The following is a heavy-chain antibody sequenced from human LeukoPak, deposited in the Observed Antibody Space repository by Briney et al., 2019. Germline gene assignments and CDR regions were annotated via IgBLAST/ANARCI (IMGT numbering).Heavy chain of an antibody. D-gene: IGHD3-10*01. CDR3: AREGYYGSGSPPSLYFDY. J-gene: IGHJ4*02. Sequence: GGSLGLSCAASGFTFRNYVTHWVRQAPGKGLEWVAVTSSDLNVKLYADSVKGRFTISRDNSRSTLYLQMNSLRPEDTAIYYCAREGYYGSGSPPSLYFDYWGQGTLVTVSS. CDR1: GFTFRNYV. CDR2: TSSDLNVK. V-gene: IGHV3-30-3*01.